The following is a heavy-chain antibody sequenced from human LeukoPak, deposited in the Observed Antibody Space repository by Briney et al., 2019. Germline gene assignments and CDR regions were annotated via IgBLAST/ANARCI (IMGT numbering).Heavy chain of an antibody. Sequence: PGGSLRLSCAASGFTLSSYEMNWVRQPPGKGLEWIGEIYHSGSTNYNPSLKTRVTISVDKSKNQFSLKLSSVTAADTAVYYCARASHDYGDYSHFDYWGQGTLVTVSS. V-gene: IGHV4-4*02. CDR2: IYHSGST. CDR3: ARASHDYGDYSHFDY. D-gene: IGHD4-17*01. J-gene: IGHJ4*02. CDR1: GFTLSSYEM.